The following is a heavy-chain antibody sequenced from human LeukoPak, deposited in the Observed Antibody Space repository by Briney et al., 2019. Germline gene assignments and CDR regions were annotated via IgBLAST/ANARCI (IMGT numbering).Heavy chain of an antibody. Sequence: GGSLRLSCAASGFTFSTYTMNWVRQAPGKGLEWVSYISNSGSTMYYADSVKGRFTISRDNAKNSLYLQMNSLRVEDTALYYCARDLDCTGTSCYGLRAVFDIWGQGTLVTVSS. D-gene: IGHD2-2*01. J-gene: IGHJ3*02. V-gene: IGHV3-48*04. CDR1: GFTFSTYT. CDR3: ARDLDCTGTSCYGLRAVFDI. CDR2: ISNSGSTM.